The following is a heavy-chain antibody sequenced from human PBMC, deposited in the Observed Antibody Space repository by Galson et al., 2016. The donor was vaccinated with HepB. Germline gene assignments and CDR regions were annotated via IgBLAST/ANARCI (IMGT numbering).Heavy chain of an antibody. D-gene: IGHD2-2*02. Sequence: ETLSLTCTVSSGSFSSGAYYWSWVRQSPGKGLEWIGYIENAGSTNYNPSLESRVTISIDRSKNQFFLELTSVTAADTAVYYCARDEGFYNGMDVWGQGTTVTVSS. CDR2: IENAGST. CDR1: SGSFSSGAYY. V-gene: IGHV4-61*08. J-gene: IGHJ6*02. CDR3: ARDEGFYNGMDV.